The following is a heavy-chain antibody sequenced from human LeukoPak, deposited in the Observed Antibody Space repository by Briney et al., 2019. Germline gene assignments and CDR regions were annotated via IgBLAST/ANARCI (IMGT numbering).Heavy chain of an antibody. J-gene: IGHJ6*02. D-gene: IGHD1-26*01. Sequence: PSETLSLTCTVSGGSISSSSYYWGWIRQPPGKGLEWIGSIYYSGSTNYNPSLKSRVTISVDTSKNQFSLKLSSVTAADTAVYYCARGHSGSHPEDYYYYYGMDVWGQGTTVTVSS. CDR1: GGSISSSSYY. CDR3: ARGHSGSHPEDYYYYYGMDV. V-gene: IGHV4-39*07. CDR2: IYYSGST.